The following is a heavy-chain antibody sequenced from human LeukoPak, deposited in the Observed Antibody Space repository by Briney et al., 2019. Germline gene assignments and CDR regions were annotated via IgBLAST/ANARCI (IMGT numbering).Heavy chain of an antibody. D-gene: IGHD3-10*01. CDR2: IHRGGNT. Sequence: GGSLRLSCAASGFTVSGNYMSWVRQAPGKGLEWLSVIHRGGNTYYADSVKGRFTISRDSSKNTVFLQMDSLRAEDTAVYYCARDPGYGLGVDYGGYWGQGTLVTVSS. CDR3: ARDPGYGLGVDYGGY. V-gene: IGHV3-66*01. J-gene: IGHJ4*02. CDR1: GFTVSGNY.